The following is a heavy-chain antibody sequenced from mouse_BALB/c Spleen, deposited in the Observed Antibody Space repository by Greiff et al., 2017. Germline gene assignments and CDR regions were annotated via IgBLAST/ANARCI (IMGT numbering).Heavy chain of an antibody. V-gene: IGHV10-1*02. Sequence: DVKLVESGGGLVQPKGSLKLSCAASGFTFNTYAMNWVRQAPGKGLEWVARIRSKSNNYATYYADSVKDRFTISRDDSQSMLYLQMNNLKTEDTAMYYCVRLTYYGNSYAMDYWGQGTSVTVSS. J-gene: IGHJ4*01. D-gene: IGHD2-10*01. CDR2: IRSKSNNYAT. CDR1: GFTFNTYA. CDR3: VRLTYYGNSYAMDY.